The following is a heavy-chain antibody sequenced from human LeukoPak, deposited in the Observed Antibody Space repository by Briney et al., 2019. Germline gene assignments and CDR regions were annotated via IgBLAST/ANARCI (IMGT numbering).Heavy chain of an antibody. V-gene: IGHV3-48*04. J-gene: IGHJ3*02. D-gene: IGHD6-13*01. CDR3: ARDKAPYSSSWYVDAFDI. CDR2: ISSSSSTI. Sequence: GSLRLSCAASGFAFSSYSMNWVRQAPGKGLEWVSYISSSSSTIYYADSVKGRFTISRDNAKNSLYLQMNSLRAEDTAVYYCARDKAPYSSSWYVDAFDIWGQGTMVTVSS. CDR1: GFAFSSYS.